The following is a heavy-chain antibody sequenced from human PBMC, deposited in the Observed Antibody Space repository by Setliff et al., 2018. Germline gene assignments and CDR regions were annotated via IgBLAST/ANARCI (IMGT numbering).Heavy chain of an antibody. CDR2: IWNDGSSK. CDR1: GFTFSNYG. Sequence: PGGSLRLSCVASGFTFSNYGMHWVRQAPGKGLEWVALIWNDGSSKFYGDSVKGRFTISRDNSKNMLYLQMNSLRAEDTAVYYCAKGDQISYFQHWGQGTLVTVSS. CDR3: AKGDQISYFQH. J-gene: IGHJ1*01. D-gene: IGHD2-2*01. V-gene: IGHV3-33*06.